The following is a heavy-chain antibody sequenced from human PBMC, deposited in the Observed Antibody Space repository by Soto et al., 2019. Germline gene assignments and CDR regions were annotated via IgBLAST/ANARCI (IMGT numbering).Heavy chain of an antibody. Sequence: GGSLRLSCAASGFTFSSYAMSWVRQAPGKGLEWVSAISGSGGSTYYADSVKGLFTISRDNSKNTLYLQMNSLRAEDTAVYYCAKIETAYSSSWYCYDYGIDVWGQGTTVTVSS. J-gene: IGHJ6*02. CDR2: ISGSGGST. D-gene: IGHD6-13*01. CDR1: GFTFSSYA. CDR3: AKIETAYSSSWYCYDYGIDV. V-gene: IGHV3-23*01.